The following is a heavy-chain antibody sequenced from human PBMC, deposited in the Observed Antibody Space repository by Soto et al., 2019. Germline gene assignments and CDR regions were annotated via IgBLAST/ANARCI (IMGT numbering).Heavy chain of an antibody. CDR2: IYYSGST. J-gene: IGHJ6*03. D-gene: IGHD1-7*01. V-gene: IGHV4-59*01. CDR1: GGSISSYY. CDR3: ARAYGTGTTFGYYYYYMDV. Sequence: SETLSLTCTVSGGSISSYYWSWIRQPPGKGLEWIGYIYYSGSTNYNPSLKSRVTISVDTSKNQFSLKLSSVTAADTAVYYCARAYGTGTTFGYYYYYMDVWGKGTTVTVSS.